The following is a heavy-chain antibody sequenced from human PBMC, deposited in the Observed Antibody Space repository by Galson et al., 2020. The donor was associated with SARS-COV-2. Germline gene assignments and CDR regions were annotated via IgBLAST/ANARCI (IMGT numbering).Heavy chain of an antibody. J-gene: IGHJ6*02. CDR3: ARGEPSSSWHHGMDV. CDR1: GFTFSFYS. CDR2: INSVSSTI. Sequence: GESLKISCAASGFTFSFYSMNWVRQAPGKGLEWVSYINSVSSTIYYAASVKGRFTVSRDNAKNSLYLQMNSLRDEDTAVFYCARGEPSSSWHHGMDVWGQGTTVTVSS. D-gene: IGHD6-13*01. V-gene: IGHV3-48*02.